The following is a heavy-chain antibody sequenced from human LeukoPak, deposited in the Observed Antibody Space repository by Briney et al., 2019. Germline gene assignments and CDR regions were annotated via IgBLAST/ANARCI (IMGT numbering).Heavy chain of an antibody. V-gene: IGHV4-59*01. Sequence: SGGSLRLSCAASGFTFSNAWMSWIRQPPGKGLEWIRYIYYSGSTNYNPSPKSRVTISVDTSKNQFSLKLTSVTAADTAVYYCARTTEGGYTYGYFYYYYMDVWGKGTTVTISS. CDR2: IYYSGST. J-gene: IGHJ6*03. CDR1: GFTFSNAW. CDR3: ARTTEGGYTYGYFYYYYMDV. D-gene: IGHD5-18*01.